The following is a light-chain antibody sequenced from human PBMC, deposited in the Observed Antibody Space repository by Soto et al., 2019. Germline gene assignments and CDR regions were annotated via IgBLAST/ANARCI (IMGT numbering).Light chain of an antibody. V-gene: IGLV2-18*02. CDR2: EVS. Sequence: LTQPPPLSGAPWQSVPISFPGTSREGGSYNRVSWYQQPPGTAPKLMIYEVSNRPSGVPDRFSGSKSGNTASLTISGLQAEDEADYYCSSYTSSSTLYVFGTGTKVTVL. CDR3: SSYTSSSTLYV. J-gene: IGLJ1*01. CDR1: SREGGSYNR.